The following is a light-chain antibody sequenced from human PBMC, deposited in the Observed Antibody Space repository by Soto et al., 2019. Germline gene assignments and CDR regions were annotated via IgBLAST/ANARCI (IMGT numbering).Light chain of an antibody. CDR2: EGS. V-gene: IGLV2-23*01. Sequence: QSALPQPASVSVAPGQSITISCTGTSTEVGAYNFVSWYQQHPDKAPKLMMYEGSKRPSGVSNRFSGSKSGNTASLTISGLQAEDEADYYCCSYAGSSIGVFGGGTKFTVL. J-gene: IGLJ3*02. CDR3: CSYAGSSIGV. CDR1: STEVGAYNF.